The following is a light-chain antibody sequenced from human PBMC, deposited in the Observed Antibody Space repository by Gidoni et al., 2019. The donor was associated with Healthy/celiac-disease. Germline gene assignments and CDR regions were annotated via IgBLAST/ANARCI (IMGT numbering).Light chain of an antibody. Sequence: DIQMTPSPSSLSASVGDRVTITCQASQDISNYLNWYQQKPGKAPKLLIYDASNLETGVPSRFSGSGSGTDVTFTISSLQPEDIATYYCQQYDNLPLTFGPGTKVDIK. J-gene: IGKJ3*01. CDR3: QQYDNLPLT. CDR1: QDISNY. CDR2: DAS. V-gene: IGKV1-33*01.